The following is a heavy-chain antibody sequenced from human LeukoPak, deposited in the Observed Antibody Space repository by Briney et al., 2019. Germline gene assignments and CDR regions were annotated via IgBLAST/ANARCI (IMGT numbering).Heavy chain of an antibody. Sequence: GGSLRLSCAASAFSFSSYWMSWVRQAPGKGLEWVANIEQDGSEKWYVDSVKGRFTISRDNAKNSLYLQMNSLRAEDTAVYYCARTYYYDSGGYYAWGQGTLVTVSS. D-gene: IGHD3-22*01. CDR3: ARTYYYDSGGYYA. CDR1: AFSFSSYW. V-gene: IGHV3-7*01. J-gene: IGHJ4*02. CDR2: IEQDGSEK.